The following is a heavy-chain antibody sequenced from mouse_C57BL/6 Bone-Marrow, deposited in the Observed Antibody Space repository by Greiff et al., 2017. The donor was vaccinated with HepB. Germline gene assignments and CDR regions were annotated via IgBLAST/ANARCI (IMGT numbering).Heavy chain of an antibody. V-gene: IGHV2-6-1*01. D-gene: IGHD1-1*01. Sequence: QVQLKESGPGLVAPSQRLSITCTVSGFSFTSYGVHWVRQPPGKGLEWLVVIWSDGSTTYNSALKSRLSISKDNSKSQVFLKMNSLQTDDTAMYYCARHEDHYYGSSPYYAMDYWGQGTSVTVSS. J-gene: IGHJ4*01. CDR1: GFSFTSYG. CDR3: ARHEDHYYGSSPYYAMDY. CDR2: IWSDGST.